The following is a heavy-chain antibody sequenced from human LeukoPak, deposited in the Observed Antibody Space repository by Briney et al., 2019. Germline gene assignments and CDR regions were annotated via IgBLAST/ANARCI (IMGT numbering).Heavy chain of an antibody. J-gene: IGHJ4*02. CDR2: IYTTGTT. V-gene: IGHV4-4*09. CDR1: GSSFSSYY. Sequence: PSETLSLTCTVSGSSFSSYYWSWIRQPPGKGLEWIGYIYTTGTTSYNPSLKSRVTISLDTSKNQFSLQLSSVTAADTAVYYCARERYDFWSFDYWGQGTLVTFSS. CDR3: ARERYDFWSFDY. D-gene: IGHD3-3*01.